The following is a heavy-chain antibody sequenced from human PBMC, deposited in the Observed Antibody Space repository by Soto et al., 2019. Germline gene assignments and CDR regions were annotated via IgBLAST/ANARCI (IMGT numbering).Heavy chain of an antibody. CDR3: AHMQLVTFFGFVTKPDVWFYS. J-gene: IGHJ5*01. Sequence: QITLKESGPTLVNPTNPLTLTCTFSGFSLSTSGAAVGWFRQPPGKALEWLALVYWDDDKRYSPSIKNRVSSTTDTSKNQVVLTQTNAEPVDTATDYCAHMQLVTFFGFVTKPDVWFYSWCQGTLVTVPS. CDR2: VYWDDDK. CDR1: GFSLSTSGAA. V-gene: IGHV2-5*02. D-gene: IGHD3-3*01.